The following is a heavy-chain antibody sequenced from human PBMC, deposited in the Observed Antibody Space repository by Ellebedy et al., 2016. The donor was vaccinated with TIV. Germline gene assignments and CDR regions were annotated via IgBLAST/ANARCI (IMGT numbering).Heavy chain of an antibody. Sequence: GESLKISCAASGFTFSRYSMNWVRQAPGKGLEWLSYISSSSSIIYYADSVKGRFTISRDNAKNSLYLQMNSLRAEDTALYYCAKGRSGTYIHHAFDYWGQGTLVTVSS. CDR1: GFTFSRYS. V-gene: IGHV3-48*04. CDR3: AKGRSGTYIHHAFDY. CDR2: ISSSSSII. D-gene: IGHD1-14*01. J-gene: IGHJ4*02.